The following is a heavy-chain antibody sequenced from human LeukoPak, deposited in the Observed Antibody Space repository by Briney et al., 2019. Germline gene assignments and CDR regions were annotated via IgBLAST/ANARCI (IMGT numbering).Heavy chain of an antibody. CDR3: AREYSSGWYRKYNWFDP. CDR1: GYTFTSYG. Sequence: VASVKVSCKASGYTFTSYGISWVRQAPGQGLEWMGWISAYNGNTNYAQKLQGRVTMTTDTSTSTAYMELRSLRSDDTAVYYCAREYSSGWYRKYNWFDPWGQGTLVTVSS. V-gene: IGHV1-18*01. D-gene: IGHD6-19*01. J-gene: IGHJ5*02. CDR2: ISAYNGNT.